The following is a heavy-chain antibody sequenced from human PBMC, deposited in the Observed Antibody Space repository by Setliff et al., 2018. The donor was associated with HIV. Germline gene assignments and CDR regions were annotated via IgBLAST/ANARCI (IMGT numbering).Heavy chain of an antibody. CDR3: VSQYGSGSYLNY. CDR2: NYDSGTT. J-gene: IGHJ4*02. Sequence: PSETLSLTCTVSGASISSSSHYWGWIRRPPGKGLEWMGFNYDSGTTYHNPSLRSRVTISLDTSRNQFSLELSSVTAADTAVYFYVSQYGSGSYLNYWSQGTLGTVS. D-gene: IGHD3-10*01. V-gene: IGHV4-39*07. CDR1: GASISSSSHY.